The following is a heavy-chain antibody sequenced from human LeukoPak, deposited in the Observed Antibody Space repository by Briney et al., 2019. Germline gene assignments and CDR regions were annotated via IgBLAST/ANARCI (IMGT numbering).Heavy chain of an antibody. CDR1: GFTFSSYG. CDR3: AKESLMDIVVVPAARSPFDY. CDR2: IRYDGSNK. Sequence: PGGSLRLSCAASGFTFSSYGMHWVRQAPGKGLEGVAFIRYDGSNKYYADSVKGRFTISRDNSKNTLYLQMNSLRAEDTAVYYCAKESLMDIVVVPAARSPFDYWGQGTLVTVSS. D-gene: IGHD2-2*03. V-gene: IGHV3-30*02. J-gene: IGHJ4*02.